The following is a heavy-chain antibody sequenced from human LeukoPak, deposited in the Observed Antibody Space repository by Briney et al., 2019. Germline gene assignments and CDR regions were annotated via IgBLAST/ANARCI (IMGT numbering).Heavy chain of an antibody. V-gene: IGHV3-23*01. CDR2: MSDGGNT. CDR1: GFTFSDYA. CDR3: AKGTYYDSSGYRYYFYYMDV. D-gene: IGHD3-22*01. Sequence: GGSLRLSCATSGFTFSDYAMSWVRQTPGKGLEWVSSMSDGGNTYYADSVKGRFTITRDNSKSTLYLQMNSLRAEDTAVYYCAKGTYYDSSGYRYYFYYMDVWGKGTTVTVSS. J-gene: IGHJ6*03.